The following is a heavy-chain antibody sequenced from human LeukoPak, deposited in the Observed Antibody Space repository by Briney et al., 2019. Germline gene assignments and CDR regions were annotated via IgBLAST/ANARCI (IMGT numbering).Heavy chain of an antibody. J-gene: IGHJ4*02. CDR2: IKSKTDGGTT. Sequence: GGSLRLSCAASGFTFSSHGINWVRQAPGKGLEWVGRIKSKTDGGTTDYAAPVKGRFTISRDDSKNTLYLQMNSLKTEDTAVYYCTATYKGAIDYWGQGTLVTVSS. CDR3: TATYKGAIDY. CDR1: GFTFSSHG. V-gene: IGHV3-15*01. D-gene: IGHD1-1*01.